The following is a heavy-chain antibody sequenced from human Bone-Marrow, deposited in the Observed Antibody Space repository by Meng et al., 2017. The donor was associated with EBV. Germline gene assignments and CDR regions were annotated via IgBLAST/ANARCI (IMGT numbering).Heavy chain of an antibody. Sequence: QLQLQGSDPGMVKPSETLSLTCTVSGESITNYTSYWGWIRQPPGKGLEWIGTIYHSGTTYYNPSLQSRVTISVDTSKNQFSLKMNSVTAADTAVYYCARRAASWFDPWGQGALVTVSS. CDR3: ARRAASWFDP. CDR2: IYHSGTT. J-gene: IGHJ5*02. V-gene: IGHV4-39*01. CDR1: GESITNYTSY. D-gene: IGHD5-18*01.